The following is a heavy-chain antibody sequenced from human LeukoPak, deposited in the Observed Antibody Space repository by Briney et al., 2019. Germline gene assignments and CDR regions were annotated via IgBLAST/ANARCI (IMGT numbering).Heavy chain of an antibody. CDR2: IDHSGST. Sequence: SETLSLTCTVSGYSISSGYYWGWIRQPPGKGLEWTGSIDHSGSTYYNPSLKSRITISVDTSKNQFSLKLSSVTAADTAVYYCARNGDYGLSAFDIWGQGTMVTVSS. D-gene: IGHD4-17*01. J-gene: IGHJ3*02. CDR3: ARNGDYGLSAFDI. V-gene: IGHV4-38-2*02. CDR1: GYSISSGYY.